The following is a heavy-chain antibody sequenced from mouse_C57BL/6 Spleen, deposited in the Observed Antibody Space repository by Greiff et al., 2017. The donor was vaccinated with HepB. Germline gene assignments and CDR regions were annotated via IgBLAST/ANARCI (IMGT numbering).Heavy chain of an antibody. CDR3: ARPPYYYGSSQWYFDV. D-gene: IGHD1-1*01. Sequence: VQLQQSGPGLVQPSQSLSITCTVSGFSLTSYGVHWVRQSPGKGLEWLGVIWSGGSTDYNAAFISRLSISKDNSKSQVFFKMNSLQADDTAIYYCARPPYYYGSSQWYFDVWGTGTTVTVSS. J-gene: IGHJ1*03. CDR1: GFSLTSYG. V-gene: IGHV2-2*01. CDR2: IWSGGST.